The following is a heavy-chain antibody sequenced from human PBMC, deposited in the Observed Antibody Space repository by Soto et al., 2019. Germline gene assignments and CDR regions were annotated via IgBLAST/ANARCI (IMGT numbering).Heavy chain of an antibody. V-gene: IGHV3-23*01. D-gene: IGHD1-26*01. J-gene: IGHJ4*02. CDR1: GFTFRSTG. Sequence: GGSLRLSCVASGFTFRSTGMTWVRQAPGRGLEWVSSVSSSGSSTYYAESLQGRFSISRDNSRNPLYLQMKSLRAGDTAVYYCAKSEGESSRAGAGTHWGQGT. CDR3: AKSEGESSRAGAGTH. CDR2: VSSSGSST.